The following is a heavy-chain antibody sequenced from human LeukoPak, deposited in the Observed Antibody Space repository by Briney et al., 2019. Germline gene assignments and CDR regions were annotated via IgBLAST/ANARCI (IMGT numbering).Heavy chain of an antibody. CDR1: GGSISSRGYY. CDR2: IYYGGNT. CDR3: ARGGDWNDNDY. J-gene: IGHJ4*02. D-gene: IGHD1-1*01. Sequence: PSETLSLTCTVSGGSISSRGYYWGWIRQPPGTGLEWIGSIYYGGNTYYNPSLKSRVTISVDTSKNQFSLKLSSVTAADTAIYYCARGGDWNDNDYWGQGTLVTVSS. V-gene: IGHV4-39*01.